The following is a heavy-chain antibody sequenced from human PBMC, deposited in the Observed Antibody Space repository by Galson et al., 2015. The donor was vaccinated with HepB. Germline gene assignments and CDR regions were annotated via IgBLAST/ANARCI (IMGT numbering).Heavy chain of an antibody. CDR1: GFTFSRYA. CDR3: ARDRGGFDY. CDR2: ISGGADTT. Sequence: SLRLSCAASGFTFSRYAMSWVRQAPGKGLEWVSTISGGADTTYYAESVKGRFSISRDNSKNTLYLQMNSLRAEDTAIYYCARDRGGFDYWGRGTLVTVSS. J-gene: IGHJ4*02. D-gene: IGHD3-10*01. V-gene: IGHV3-23*01.